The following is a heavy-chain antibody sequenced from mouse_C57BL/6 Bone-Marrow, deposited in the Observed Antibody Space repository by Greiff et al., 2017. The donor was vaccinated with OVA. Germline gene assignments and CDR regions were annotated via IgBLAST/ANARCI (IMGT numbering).Heavy chain of an antibody. CDR3: ARTDYYYGSIFDY. D-gene: IGHD1-1*01. Sequence: EVQLVESGGGLVKPGGSLKLSCAASGFTFSDYGMHWVRQAPEKGLEWVAYISSGSSTIYYADTVKGRFTISRDNAKNTLFLQMTSLRSEDTAMYYCARTDYYYGSIFDYWGQGTTRTVSS. CDR2: ISSGSSTI. J-gene: IGHJ2*01. V-gene: IGHV5-17*01. CDR1: GFTFSDYG.